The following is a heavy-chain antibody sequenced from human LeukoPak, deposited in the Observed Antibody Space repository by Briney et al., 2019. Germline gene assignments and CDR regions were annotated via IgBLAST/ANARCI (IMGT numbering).Heavy chain of an antibody. V-gene: IGHV4-34*01. CDR1: GGSFSGHY. D-gene: IGHD3-16*02. Sequence: SETLSLTCAVYGGSFSGHYWGWIRQPPGKGLEWIGEINHSGSTNYNPSLKSRVTISVDTSKNQFSLKLSSVTAADTAVYYCARDRQPRPARFDYWGQGTLVTVSS. CDR3: ARDRQPRPARFDY. J-gene: IGHJ4*02. CDR2: INHSGST.